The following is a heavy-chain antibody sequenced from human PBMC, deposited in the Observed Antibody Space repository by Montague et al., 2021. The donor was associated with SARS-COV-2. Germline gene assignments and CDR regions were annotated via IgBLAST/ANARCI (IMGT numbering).Heavy chain of an antibody. V-gene: IGHV3-30-3*01. CDR1: GFTFSSYA. D-gene: IGHD4-17*01. CDR3: ARDPDYGDSVGIDY. Sequence: SRRLSCAASGFTFSSYAMHWVRQAPGKGLEWVAVISYDGINKYYADSVKGRFTISKDNTKNTLHLQMNSLRAEDTAVYYCARDPDYGDSVGIDYWGQGTLVTVSA. CDR2: ISYDGINK. J-gene: IGHJ4*02.